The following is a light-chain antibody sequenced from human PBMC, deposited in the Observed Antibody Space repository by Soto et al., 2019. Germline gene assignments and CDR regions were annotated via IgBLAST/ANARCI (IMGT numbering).Light chain of an antibody. V-gene: IGLV2-11*01. Sequence: QSALTQPRSVSGSPGQSVTISCTGTASDVGGYSYVSWYQQHPGKVPKLIIYDVSKWPSGVPDRFSGSKSGNTASLTISGLQAEDEGDYYCCSYAGSYTFVFGIGTKLTVL. CDR2: DVS. CDR1: ASDVGGYSY. CDR3: CSYAGSYTFV. J-gene: IGLJ1*01.